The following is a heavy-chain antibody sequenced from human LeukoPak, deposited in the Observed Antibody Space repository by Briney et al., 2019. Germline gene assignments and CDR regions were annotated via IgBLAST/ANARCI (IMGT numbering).Heavy chain of an antibody. Sequence: GGSLRLSCAASGFTFSNAWMSWVRQAPGKGLEWVGRIKTKTDGGTTDYAAPVKGRFTISRDDSKNTLYLQMISLKTEDTAVYYCANIAVNKNYNFDYWGQGTLVTVSS. J-gene: IGHJ4*02. CDR3: ANIAVNKNYNFDY. D-gene: IGHD6-19*01. CDR2: IKTKTDGGTT. CDR1: GFTFSNAW. V-gene: IGHV3-15*01.